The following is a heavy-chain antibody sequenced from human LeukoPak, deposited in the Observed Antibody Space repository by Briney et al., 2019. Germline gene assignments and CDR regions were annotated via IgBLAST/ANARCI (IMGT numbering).Heavy chain of an antibody. Sequence: GGSLRLSCAASGFTVSSNYMRWVRQAPGKGLEWVSVIYSGGSTYYADSVKGRFTISRDNSKNTLYLQMNSLRAEDTAVYYCAKTPKPLTGYRIPSYYFDYWGQGTLVTVSS. CDR2: IYSGGST. CDR3: AKTPKPLTGYRIPSYYFDY. CDR1: GFTVSSNY. D-gene: IGHD3-9*01. J-gene: IGHJ4*02. V-gene: IGHV3-53*01.